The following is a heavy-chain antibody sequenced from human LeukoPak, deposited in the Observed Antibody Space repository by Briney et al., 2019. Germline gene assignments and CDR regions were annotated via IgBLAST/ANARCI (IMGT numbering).Heavy chain of an antibody. J-gene: IGHJ5*01. D-gene: IGHD3-9*01. V-gene: IGHV4-39*01. CDR1: GGPITTIPYN. CDR2: ISYVGTT. CDR3: ARHPTGYPNWFDS. Sequence: KPSETLSVTCTVSGGPITTIPYNWGWIRQPPGKGLELIGTISYVGTTYYEPSLKSRVTMSIDTSKNQFSLNLNSATAADTAVYYCARHPTGYPNWFDSWGQGTLVIVSS.